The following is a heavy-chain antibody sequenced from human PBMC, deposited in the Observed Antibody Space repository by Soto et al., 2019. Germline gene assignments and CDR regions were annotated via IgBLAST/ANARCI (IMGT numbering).Heavy chain of an antibody. CDR1: GYTFTSYG. CDR2: ISAYNGNT. D-gene: IGHD5-18*01. V-gene: IGHV1-18*01. J-gene: IGHJ4*02. Sequence: ASLKVSCKASGYTFTSYGISWVRQAPGQGLEWMGWISAYNGNTNYAQKLQGRVTMTTDTSTSTAYMELRSLRSDDTAVYYCAIRGYSYGRDYFDYWGQGTLVTVSS. CDR3: AIRGYSYGRDYFDY.